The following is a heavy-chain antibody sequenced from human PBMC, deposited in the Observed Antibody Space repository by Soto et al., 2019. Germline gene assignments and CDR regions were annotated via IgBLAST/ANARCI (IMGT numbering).Heavy chain of an antibody. V-gene: IGHV4-39*01. CDR2: IYYSGST. CDR1: GGSISSSSYY. D-gene: IGHD3-9*01. J-gene: IGHJ4*02. CDR3: ALDILTGYYKGEDY. Sequence: LSLTCTVSGGSISSSSYYWGWIRQPPGKGLEWTGSIYYSGSTYYNPSLKSRVTISVDTSKNQFSLKLSSVTAADTAVYYCALDILTGYYKGEDYWGQGTLVTVSS.